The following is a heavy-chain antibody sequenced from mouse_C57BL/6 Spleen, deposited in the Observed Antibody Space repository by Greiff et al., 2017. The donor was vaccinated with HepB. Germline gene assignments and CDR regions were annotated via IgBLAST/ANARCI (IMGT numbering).Heavy chain of an antibody. Sequence: EVQLQQSGPELVKPGASVKISCKAFGYTFTDYYMNWVKQSHGKSLEWIGDINPNNGGTSYNQKFKGKATLTVDKSSSTAYMELRSLTSEDSAVYYCARGGQTFDYWGQGTTLTVSS. CDR3: ARGGQTFDY. CDR1: GYTFTDYY. J-gene: IGHJ2*01. CDR2: INPNNGGT. V-gene: IGHV1-26*01.